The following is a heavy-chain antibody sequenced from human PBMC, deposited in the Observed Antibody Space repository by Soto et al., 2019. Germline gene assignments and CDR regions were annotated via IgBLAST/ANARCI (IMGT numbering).Heavy chain of an antibody. CDR3: ARHVPAAGYYYGMDV. CDR2: IIPIFGTA. V-gene: IGHV1-69*12. D-gene: IGHD2-2*01. CDR1: GGAFSRYA. Sequence: QVQLVQSGAEVKKPGSTVKVSCKASGGAFSRYAISWERQAPGQGLEWMGGIIPIFGTANYAQKFQGRVTITADEPTSTAYMELSSLRSEDTAVYYCARHVPAAGYYYGMDVWGQGTTVTVS. J-gene: IGHJ6*02.